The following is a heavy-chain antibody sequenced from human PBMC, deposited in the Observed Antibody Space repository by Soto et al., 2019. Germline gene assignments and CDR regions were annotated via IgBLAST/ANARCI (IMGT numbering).Heavy chain of an antibody. CDR2: ISWNNHVI. V-gene: IGHV3-9*01. CDR3: AKDYHCSGGGCYGGFDS. D-gene: IGHD2-15*01. Sequence: VELVESGGGLIQPGRSLRLSCAASGFTFDEFSMHWVRQVPGKGPEWVSGISWNNHVIGYAGSVKGRFTISRDNAKNSLFLQMNGLRSEDTALYYCAKDYHCSGGGCYGGFDSWGQGVLVTVSP. J-gene: IGHJ4*02. CDR1: GFTFDEFS.